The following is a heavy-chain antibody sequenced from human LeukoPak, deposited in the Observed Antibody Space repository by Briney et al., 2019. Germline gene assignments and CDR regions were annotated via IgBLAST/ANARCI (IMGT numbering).Heavy chain of an antibody. CDR3: AREGTNNGMDV. D-gene: IGHD2-8*01. CDR2: IYYSGST. Sequence: SETLSLTCTVSGYSISSDYYWGWIRQPPGKGLEWIGYIYYSGSTNYNPSLKSRVTISVDTSKNQFSLKLSSVTAADTAVYYCAREGTNNGMDVWGQGTTVTVSS. CDR1: GYSISSDYY. V-gene: IGHV4-61*01. J-gene: IGHJ6*02.